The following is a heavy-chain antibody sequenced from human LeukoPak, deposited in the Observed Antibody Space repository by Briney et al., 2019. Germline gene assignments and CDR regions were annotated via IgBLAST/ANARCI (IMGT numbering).Heavy chain of an antibody. CDR1: GGSFSGYY. CDR3: ARARSMVRGVILVPYYGMDV. J-gene: IGHJ6*02. V-gene: IGHV4-34*01. Sequence: SETLSLTCAVYGGSFSGYYWSWIRQPPGKGLEWIGEINHSGSTNYNPSLESRVTISVDTSKNQFSLKLSSVTAADTAVYYCARARSMVRGVILVPYYGMDVWGQGTTVTVSS. CDR2: INHSGST. D-gene: IGHD3-10*01.